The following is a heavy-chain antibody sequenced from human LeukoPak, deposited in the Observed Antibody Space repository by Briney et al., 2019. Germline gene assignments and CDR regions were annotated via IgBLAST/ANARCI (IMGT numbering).Heavy chain of an antibody. D-gene: IGHD2-2*01. Sequence: SETLSLTCTVSGSISGYYWSWIRQPPGKGLEWIGYIYTSGSTNYNPSLESRVTISVDTSKNQFSLDLSSVTAAKTAVYCCARQKCTSTSCLTKNLFDIGGKGTRVTVS. J-gene: IGHJ3*02. CDR1: GSISGYY. CDR3: ARQKCTSTSCLTKNLFDI. CDR2: IYTSGST. V-gene: IGHV4-4*09.